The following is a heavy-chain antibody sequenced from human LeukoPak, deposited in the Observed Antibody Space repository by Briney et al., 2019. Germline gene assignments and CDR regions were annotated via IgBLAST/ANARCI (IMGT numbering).Heavy chain of an antibody. CDR2: INHSGST. J-gene: IGHJ4*02. Sequence: SETLSLTCAVYGGSFSGYYWSWIRQPPGKGLEWIGEINHSGSTNYNPSLKSRVTISVDTSKNQFSLKLSSVTAADTAVYYCARARGRIGMIYWGQGTLVTVSS. D-gene: IGHD1-26*01. CDR1: GGSFSGYY. CDR3: ARARGRIGMIY. V-gene: IGHV4-34*01.